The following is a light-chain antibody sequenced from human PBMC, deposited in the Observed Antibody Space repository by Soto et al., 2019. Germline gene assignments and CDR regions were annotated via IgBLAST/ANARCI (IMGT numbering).Light chain of an antibody. CDR3: QQLNSYPFT. CDR2: DAS. V-gene: IGKV1-9*01. J-gene: IGKJ5*01. Sequence: GDRVTITCRASQTITTWMAWYQQKPGKAPKLLVYDASTLQSGVATRFSGSGSGTDFTLTISGLQPEDFATYYCQQLNSYPFTFGQGTRLEIK. CDR1: QTITTW.